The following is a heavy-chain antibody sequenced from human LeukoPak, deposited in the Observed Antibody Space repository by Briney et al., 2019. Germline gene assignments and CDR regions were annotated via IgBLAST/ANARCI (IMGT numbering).Heavy chain of an antibody. D-gene: IGHD1-26*01. V-gene: IGHV3-30*18. CDR1: GFTFSSYG. CDR2: ISYDGSNK. Sequence: GGSLRLSCAASGFTFSSYGMHWVRQAPGKGLEWVAVISYDGSNKYYADSVKGRFTISRDNSKNTLYLQMNSLRAEDTAVYYCAKALGGATPGPDYWGQGTLVTVYS. J-gene: IGHJ4*02. CDR3: AKALGGATPGPDY.